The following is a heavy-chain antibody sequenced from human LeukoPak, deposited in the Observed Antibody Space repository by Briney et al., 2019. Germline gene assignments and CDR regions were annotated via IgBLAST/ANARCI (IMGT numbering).Heavy chain of an antibody. CDR1: GYTFTGYY. J-gene: IGHJ4*02. V-gene: IGHV1-2*02. CDR3: ARDFPRYCSGGSCYSFGY. CDR2: INPNSGGT. Sequence: ASVKVSCKASGYTFTGYYMHWVRQAPGQGLEWMGWINPNSGGTNYAQKFQGRVTMTRDTSISTAYMELSRLRSDDTAVYYCARDFPRYCSGGSCYSFGYWGPGTLVTVSS. D-gene: IGHD2-15*01.